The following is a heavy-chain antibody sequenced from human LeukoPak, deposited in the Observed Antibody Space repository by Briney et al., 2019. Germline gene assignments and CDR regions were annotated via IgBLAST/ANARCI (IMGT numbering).Heavy chain of an antibody. Sequence: AGGSLRLSCAASGFTFSSYAMHWVRQAPGKGLEWVAVISYDRSNKYYADSVKGRFTISRDNAKNSLYLQMNSLRAEDTAVYYCAPDSLDAFDIWGQGTMVTVSS. CDR1: GFTFSSYA. CDR2: ISYDRSNK. CDR3: APDSLDAFDI. D-gene: IGHD2-15*01. V-gene: IGHV3-30*04. J-gene: IGHJ3*02.